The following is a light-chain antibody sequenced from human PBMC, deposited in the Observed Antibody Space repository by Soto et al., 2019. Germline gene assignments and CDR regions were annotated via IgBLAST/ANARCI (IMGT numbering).Light chain of an antibody. Sequence: EIVLTQSPGTLSLSPGERATLSCRASQSISSSYLAWYQQKPGQAPRLLIYGPSSRATGIPDRFSGSGSGTDFTLTIKRMETEDFAVYYCQQYDSSPRTFGQGTKVDI. J-gene: IGKJ1*01. CDR2: GPS. CDR1: QSISSSY. V-gene: IGKV3-20*01. CDR3: QQYDSSPRT.